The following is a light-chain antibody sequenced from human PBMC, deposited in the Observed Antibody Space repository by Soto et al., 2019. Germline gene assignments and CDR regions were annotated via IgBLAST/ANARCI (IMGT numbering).Light chain of an antibody. J-gene: IGKJ4*01. V-gene: IGKV3-15*01. CDR1: QTISSSY. CDR3: QQYKFWPLT. CDR2: CAS. Sequence: EIVMTQSPATLSMSPGERATLSCRASQTISSSYLAWYQQKLGQAPRLLIYCASTRATGIPARFSGSGSGTDFTLTITSLQPEDFAVYYCQQYKFWPLTFGGGTRVEIK.